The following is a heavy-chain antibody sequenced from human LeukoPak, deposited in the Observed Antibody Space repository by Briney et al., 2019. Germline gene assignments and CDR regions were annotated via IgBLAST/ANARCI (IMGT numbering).Heavy chain of an antibody. CDR3: APLTGYSGGWPHSSAH. V-gene: IGHV1-2*06. J-gene: IGHJ4*02. CDR1: GYTFTGYY. Sequence: ASVKVSCKASGYTFTGYYMHWVRQAPGQGLEWMGRINPNSGGTNYAQKFQGRVTMTRDTSISTAYMELSRLRSDDTAVYYCAPLTGYSGGWPHSSAHWGQGTLVTVSS. D-gene: IGHD6-19*01. CDR2: INPNSGGT.